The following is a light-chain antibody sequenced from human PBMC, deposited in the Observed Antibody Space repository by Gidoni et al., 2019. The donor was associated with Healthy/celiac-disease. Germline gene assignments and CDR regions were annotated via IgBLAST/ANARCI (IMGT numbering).Light chain of an antibody. J-gene: IGKJ5*01. Sequence: DIVLPQSPATLSLSPGARATPSCRASPIVSSYLAWYQHKPGQAPRLLIYEASNRATGIPARFSGSGSGTDFTLTISSLEPEDFAVYYCQQRSNWSITFGQGTRLEIK. V-gene: IGKV3-11*01. CDR2: EAS. CDR3: QQRSNWSIT. CDR1: PIVSSY.